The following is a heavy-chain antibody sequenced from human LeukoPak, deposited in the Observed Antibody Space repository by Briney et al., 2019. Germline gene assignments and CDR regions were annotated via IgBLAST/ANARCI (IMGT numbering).Heavy chain of an antibody. V-gene: IGHV3-23*01. D-gene: IGHD3-10*01. J-gene: IGHJ4*02. CDR2: ISGSGGST. CDR3: AKTGPQWFGELLAYFDY. Sequence: GGSLRLSCAASGFTFRSYAMSWVRQAPGKGLEWVSAISGSGGSTYYADSVKGRFTISRDNSKNTLYLQMNSLRAEDTAVYYCAKTGPQWFGELLAYFDYWGQGTLVTVSS. CDR1: GFTFRSYA.